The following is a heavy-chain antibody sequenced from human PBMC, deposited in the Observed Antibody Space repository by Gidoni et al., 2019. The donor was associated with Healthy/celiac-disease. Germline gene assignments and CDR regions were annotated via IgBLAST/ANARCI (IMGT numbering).Heavy chain of an antibody. CDR3: ARAGSRGQSSGYNWNYEFDY. CDR2: IIPIFGTA. CDR1: GGTFSSYA. V-gene: IGHV1-69*01. D-gene: IGHD1-7*01. J-gene: IGHJ4*02. Sequence: QVQLVQSGAEVKKPGSSVKVSCKASGGTFSSYAISWVRQAPGQGLEWMGGIIPIFGTANYAQKFQGRVTITADESTSTAYMELSSLRSEDTAVYYCARAGSRGQSSGYNWNYEFDYWGQGTLVTVSS.